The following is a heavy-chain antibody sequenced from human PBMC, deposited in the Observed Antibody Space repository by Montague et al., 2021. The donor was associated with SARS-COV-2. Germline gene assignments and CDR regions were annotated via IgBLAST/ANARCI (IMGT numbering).Heavy chain of an antibody. CDR3: AMPQGCSTTSCHFDY. CDR2: IYHSGST. J-gene: IGHJ4*02. V-gene: IGHV4-38-2*02. CDR1: GYSISSGYY. D-gene: IGHD2-2*01. Sequence: SETLSLTCTVSGYSISSGYYWGWIRQPPGKGLEWIGSIYHSGSTYYNPSLKSRVTISVDTSKNQFSLKLSSVTAADTAVYYCAMPQGCSTTSCHFDYWGQGTLVTVSS.